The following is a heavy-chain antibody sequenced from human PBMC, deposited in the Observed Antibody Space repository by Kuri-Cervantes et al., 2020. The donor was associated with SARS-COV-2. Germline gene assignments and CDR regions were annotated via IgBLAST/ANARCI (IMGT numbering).Heavy chain of an antibody. D-gene: IGHD6-13*01. CDR2: IYASGNN. J-gene: IGHJ4*02. CDR3: ARVDSSSWLFDY. V-gene: IGHV4-61*09. Sequence: SETLSLTCTVSGDSIGSGSYYWSWIRQPAGKGLEWIGHIYASGNNNYNSSLKSRVTISVDTSKNQFSLKLSSVTAADTAVYHCARVDSSSWLFDYWGQGTLVTVSS. CDR1: GDSIGSGSYY.